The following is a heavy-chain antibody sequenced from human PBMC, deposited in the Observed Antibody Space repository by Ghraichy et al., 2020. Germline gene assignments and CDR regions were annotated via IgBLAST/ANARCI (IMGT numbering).Heavy chain of an antibody. CDR3: ARHRLSSGRHYFDY. J-gene: IGHJ4*02. D-gene: IGHD6-6*01. CDR2: IYYSGST. Sequence: SQTLSLTCTVSGGSISSSSYYWGWIRQPPGKGLEWIGSIYYSGSTYYNPSLKSRVTISVDTSKNQFSLKLSSVTAADTAVYYCARHRLSSGRHYFDYWGQGTLVTVSS. V-gene: IGHV4-39*01. CDR1: GGSISSSSYY.